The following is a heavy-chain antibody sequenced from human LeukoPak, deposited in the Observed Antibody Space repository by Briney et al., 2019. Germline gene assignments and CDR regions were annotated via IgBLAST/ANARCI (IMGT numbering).Heavy chain of an antibody. CDR2: ISWNSGSI. J-gene: IGHJ4*02. Sequence: GGSLRLSCAASGFTFDDYAMHWVRQAPGKGLEWVSGISWNSGSIGYADSVKGRFTISRDNAKNSLYLQMNSLRVEDTAIYYCAKYRSGYLYYFDSWGRGTLVTVSS. V-gene: IGHV3-9*01. D-gene: IGHD3-22*01. CDR1: GFTFDDYA. CDR3: AKYRSGYLYYFDS.